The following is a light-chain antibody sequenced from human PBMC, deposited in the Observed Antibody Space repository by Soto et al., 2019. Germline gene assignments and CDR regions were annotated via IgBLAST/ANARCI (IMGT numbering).Light chain of an antibody. CDR1: QSVSSY. Sequence: EIVLTQSPATLSLSPGERATLSCRASQSVSSYLAWYQQKPGHAHSLIIYDASNRATGIPARFSGSGSGTDFTLTISSLAPEDFAVFYFQQRSNCSGTFGQGTKVQFK. CDR3: QQRSNCSGT. J-gene: IGKJ1*01. CDR2: DAS. V-gene: IGKV3-11*01.